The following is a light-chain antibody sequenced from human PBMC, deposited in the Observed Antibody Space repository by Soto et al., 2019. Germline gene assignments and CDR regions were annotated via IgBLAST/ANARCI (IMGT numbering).Light chain of an antibody. CDR1: QDISNY. CDR3: LQFHNLPT. J-gene: IGKJ4*01. CDR2: DAS. Sequence: DIQMTQSPSSLSASVGDRVTITCQASQDISNYLNWYQHKPGKAPKILIYDASTLETGVPSRFSGSGSGTDFTFTISSLQPEDTATYYCLQFHNLPTFGGGTKVDIK. V-gene: IGKV1-33*01.